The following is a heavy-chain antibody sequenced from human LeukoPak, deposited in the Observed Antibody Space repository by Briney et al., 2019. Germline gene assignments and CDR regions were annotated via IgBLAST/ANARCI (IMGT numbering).Heavy chain of an antibody. Sequence: GSLRLSCAASGFTFTNYWMSWIRQPPGKGLEWIGEINHSGSTNYNPSLKSRVTISVDTSKNQFSLKLSSVTAADTAVYYCARGLRGPLILRNYWFDPWGQGTLVTVSS. J-gene: IGHJ5*02. CDR2: INHSGST. D-gene: IGHD4-11*01. CDR3: ARGLRGPLILRNYWFDP. V-gene: IGHV4-34*01. CDR1: GFTFTNYW.